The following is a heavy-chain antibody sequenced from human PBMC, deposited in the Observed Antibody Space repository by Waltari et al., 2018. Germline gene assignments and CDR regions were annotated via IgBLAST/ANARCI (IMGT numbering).Heavy chain of an antibody. CDR2: INHSGST. CDR1: GGSFGVYY. Sequence: QVRLQQWGAGLLKPSETLSLTCAVYGGSFGVYYWSWIRQPPGKVLEWIGEINHSGSTNYNPSLKSRVTISVDTSKNQFSLKLSCVTAADTAVYYCARGRSSSWLYYYYGMDVWGQGTTVTVSS. V-gene: IGHV4-34*01. CDR3: ARGRSSSWLYYYYGMDV. J-gene: IGHJ6*02. D-gene: IGHD6-13*01.